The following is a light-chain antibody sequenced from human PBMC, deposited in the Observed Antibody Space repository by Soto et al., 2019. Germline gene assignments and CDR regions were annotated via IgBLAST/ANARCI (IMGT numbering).Light chain of an antibody. CDR3: QVLDSSSDHVV. Sequence: SYELTQPPSVSGAPRKTARITCGGNNIGSKSVHWYQQKPGQAPVLVIYYDSDRPSGTPERFSGSNSGNTATLTISRVEAGDEADYYCQVLDSSSDHVVFGGSTKLTVL. CDR1: NIGSKS. J-gene: IGLJ2*01. V-gene: IGLV3-21*04. CDR2: YDS.